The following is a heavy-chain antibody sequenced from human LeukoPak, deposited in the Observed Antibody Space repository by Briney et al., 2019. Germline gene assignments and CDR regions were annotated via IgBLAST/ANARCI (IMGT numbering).Heavy chain of an antibody. CDR3: ARDSPSGSRDY. Sequence: GGPLRLSCAASGFTFSGYAMNWVRQAPGKGLEWVSYISSSSTTVYYADSVRGRFTISRDNGKNSLYLQMNSLRTEDTAVYYCARDSPSGSRDYWGQGTLVTVSS. CDR1: GFTFSGYA. D-gene: IGHD1-26*01. CDR2: ISSSSTTV. J-gene: IGHJ4*02. V-gene: IGHV3-48*01.